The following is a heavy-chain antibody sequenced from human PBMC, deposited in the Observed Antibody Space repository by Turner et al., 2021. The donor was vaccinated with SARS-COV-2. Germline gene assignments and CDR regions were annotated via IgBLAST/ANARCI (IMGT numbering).Heavy chain of an antibody. CDR3: ARHSSYYDILTAYVGAFDI. D-gene: IGHD3-9*01. Sequence: QLQLQESGPGLVKPSETLSLTCTVSGGSISSSSYYWGWIRQPPGKGLEWIGSIFYRGSPYYNPSLKSRVTLSVDTSKIQFSLYLSSVSAAVTSVYYCARHSSYYDILTAYVGAFDIWGQGTLVSVSS. CDR2: IFYRGSP. CDR1: GGSISSSSYY. J-gene: IGHJ3*02. V-gene: IGHV4-39*01.